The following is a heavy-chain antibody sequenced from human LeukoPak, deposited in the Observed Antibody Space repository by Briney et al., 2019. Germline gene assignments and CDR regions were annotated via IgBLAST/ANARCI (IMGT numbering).Heavy chain of an antibody. CDR2: ISYDGSNE. Sequence: GGSLRLSCAASGFTFSSHAMHWVRQAPGKGLEWVAVISYDGSNEYYADSVKGRFTISRDNSKNTLYLQMNSLRAEDTAVYYCAKDGPSSSWGKFDYWGQGTLVTVSS. J-gene: IGHJ4*02. D-gene: IGHD6-13*01. CDR3: AKDGPSSSWGKFDY. V-gene: IGHV3-30*04. CDR1: GFTFSSHA.